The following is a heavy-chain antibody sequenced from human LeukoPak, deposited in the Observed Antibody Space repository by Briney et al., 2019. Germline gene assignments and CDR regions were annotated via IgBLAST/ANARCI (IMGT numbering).Heavy chain of an antibody. CDR2: IYYSGST. Sequence: PSETLSLTCTVSGGSVSSHYWSWIRQPPGKGLEWIGYIYYSGSTNYNPSLKSRVTISVDTSNNQISLKLTSVTTADTAVYYCARGHYGLDVWGQGTTVIVPS. CDR3: ARGHYGLDV. J-gene: IGHJ6*02. V-gene: IGHV4-59*02. CDR1: GGSVSSHY.